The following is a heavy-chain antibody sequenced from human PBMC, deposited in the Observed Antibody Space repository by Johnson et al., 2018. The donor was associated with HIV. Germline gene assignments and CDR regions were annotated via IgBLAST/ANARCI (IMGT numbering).Heavy chain of an antibody. CDR2: ISYDGSDT. CDR1: GFTVSNYA. D-gene: IGHD2-15*01. Sequence: QVQLVESGGGLIQPGGSLRLSCAASGFTVSNYAIEWVRQAPGTGLEWVALISYDGSDTYYADSVQGRCPISRDNYTKTLFLHMISLSAEDTAVYYCAGALLDCSSGNCYSHDAFDIWGQGTMVTVSS. V-gene: IGHV3-30*04. J-gene: IGHJ3*02. CDR3: AGALLDCSSGNCYSHDAFDI.